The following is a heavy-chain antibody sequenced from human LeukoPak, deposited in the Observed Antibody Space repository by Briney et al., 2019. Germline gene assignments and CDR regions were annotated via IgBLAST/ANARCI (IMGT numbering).Heavy chain of an antibody. CDR3: ARAGGYCSGGSCYYWYFDY. Sequence: LETLSLTCAVYGGSFSGYYWSWIRQPPGKGLEWIGEINHSGSTNYNPSLKSRVTISVDTSKNQFSLKLSSVTAADTAVYYCARAGGYCSGGSCYYWYFDYWGQGTLVTVSS. CDR1: GGSFSGYY. CDR2: INHSGST. J-gene: IGHJ4*02. D-gene: IGHD2-15*01. V-gene: IGHV4-34*01.